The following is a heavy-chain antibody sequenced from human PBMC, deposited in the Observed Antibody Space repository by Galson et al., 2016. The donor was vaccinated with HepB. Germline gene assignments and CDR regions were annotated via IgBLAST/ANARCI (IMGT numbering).Heavy chain of an antibody. Sequence: SVKVSCKASGYPFTSFDVYWVRQASGQGLEWTGWMNPNSANTGYAQRFQGRVTMTRNNSISTAYMELRSLRSDDTAIYYCARGSYDVLTGYHYALEVWGQGTTVIVSS. CDR3: ARGSYDVLTGYHYALEV. V-gene: IGHV1-8*01. CDR2: MNPNSANT. J-gene: IGHJ6*02. CDR1: GYPFTSFD. D-gene: IGHD3-9*01.